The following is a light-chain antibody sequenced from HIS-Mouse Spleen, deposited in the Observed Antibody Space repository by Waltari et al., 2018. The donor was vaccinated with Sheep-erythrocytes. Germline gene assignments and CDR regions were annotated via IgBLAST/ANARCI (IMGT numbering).Light chain of an antibody. CDR3: MQGTHWPPYT. V-gene: IGKV2-30*02. Sequence: DVVITQSPLSLPVTLGQPASISCRSSQSLVHSDGNTYLNWFQQRPGQSPRRLIYKVSNRDSGVPDRFSGSGSGTDFTLKISRVEAEDVGVYYCMQGTHWPPYTFGQGTNLEIK. CDR2: KVS. CDR1: QSLVHSDGNTY. J-gene: IGKJ2*01.